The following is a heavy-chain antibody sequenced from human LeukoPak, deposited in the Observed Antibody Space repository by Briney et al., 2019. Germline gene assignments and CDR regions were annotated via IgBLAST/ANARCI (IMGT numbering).Heavy chain of an antibody. CDR1: GFTFDDYA. J-gene: IGHJ4*02. Sequence: PGRSLRLSCAASGFTFDDYAMHWVRQAPGKGLEWVSGISWNSGSIGYADSVKGRFTISRDNAKNSLYLQMNSLRAEDTALYYCAKDLRDGYNINYLDYWGQGTLVTVSS. D-gene: IGHD5-24*01. CDR3: AKDLRDGYNINYLDY. V-gene: IGHV3-9*01. CDR2: ISWNSGSI.